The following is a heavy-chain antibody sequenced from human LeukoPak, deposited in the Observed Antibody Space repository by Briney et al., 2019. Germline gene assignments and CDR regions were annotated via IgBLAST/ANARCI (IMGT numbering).Heavy chain of an antibody. CDR3: ARALDGYNYYRY. J-gene: IGHJ4*02. V-gene: IGHV3-66*01. D-gene: IGHD5-24*01. CDR1: GFTVSSNY. Sequence: PGGSLRLSCAASGFTVSSNYMSWVRQAPGKGLEWVSVIYSGGSTYYADSVEGRFTISRDNSKNTLYLQMNSLRAEDTAVYYCARALDGYNYYRYWGQGTLVTVSS. CDR2: IYSGGST.